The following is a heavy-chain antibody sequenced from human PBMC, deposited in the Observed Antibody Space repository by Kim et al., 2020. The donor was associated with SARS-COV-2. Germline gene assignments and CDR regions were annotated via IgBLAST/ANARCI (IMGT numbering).Heavy chain of an antibody. V-gene: IGHV3-53*01. CDR1: GFTVSSNY. J-gene: IGHJ6*02. CDR3: ARDKPSSDYDILTGYPSRYYYYGMVV. D-gene: IGHD3-9*01. Sequence: GGSLRLSCAASGFTVSSNYMSWVRQAPGKGLEWVSVIYSGGSTYYADSVKGRFTISRDNSKNTLYLQMNSMRAEDTAVYYCARDKPSSDYDILTGYPSRYYYYGMVVWGQGTTVTVSS. CDR2: IYSGGST.